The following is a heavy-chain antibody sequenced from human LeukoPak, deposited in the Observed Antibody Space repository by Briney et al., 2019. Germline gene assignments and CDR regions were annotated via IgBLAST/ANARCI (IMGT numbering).Heavy chain of an antibody. D-gene: IGHD3-10*01. CDR2: INHSGST. J-gene: IGHJ4*02. CDR1: GGSISSYY. CDR3: ARGFGYYYGSGIERRLDY. Sequence: SETLSLTCTVSGGSISSYYWSWIRQPPGKGLEWIGEINHSGSTNYNPSLKSRVTISVDTSKNQFSLKLSSVTAADTAVYYCARGFGYYYGSGIERRLDYWGQGTLVTVSS. V-gene: IGHV4-34*01.